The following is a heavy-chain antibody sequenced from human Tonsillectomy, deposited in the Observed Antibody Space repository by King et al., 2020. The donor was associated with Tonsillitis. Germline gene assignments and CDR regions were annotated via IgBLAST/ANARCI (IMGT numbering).Heavy chain of an antibody. CDR1: DYRFASYG. CDR2: ISAYDGNS. CDR3: AKTGYSSKWYGDT. D-gene: IGHD6-13*01. Sequence: VQLVQSGGEVKKPGASVKVSCKTSDYRFASYGISWVRQAPGQGLEWLGWISAYDGNSNYAQKFQGRVTMTWDTSATTAHMELRSLRSDDTAVYFCAKTGYSSKWYGDTWGQGTLLTVSS. J-gene: IGHJ5*02. V-gene: IGHV1-18*01.